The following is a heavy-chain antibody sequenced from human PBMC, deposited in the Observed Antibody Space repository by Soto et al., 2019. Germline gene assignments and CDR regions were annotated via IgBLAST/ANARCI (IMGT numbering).Heavy chain of an antibody. V-gene: IGHV4-39*01. J-gene: IGHJ3*02. CDR3: ARRPMVVPVAENAFDI. CDR2: VYYSGTT. CDR1: GGSISSSSYY. D-gene: IGHD6-19*01. Sequence: QLLLQESGPGLVKSSETLSLTCSVSGGSISSSSYYWNWIRQSPGKGLEWIGSVYYSGTTYYNPSLKRRVTISVDTYNQFSLKLSSVTAAATAYYFCARRPMVVPVAENAFDIWGQGTRVTVSS.